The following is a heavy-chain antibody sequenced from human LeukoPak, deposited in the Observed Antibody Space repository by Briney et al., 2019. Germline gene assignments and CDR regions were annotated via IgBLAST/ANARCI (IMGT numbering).Heavy chain of an antibody. V-gene: IGHV4-34*01. D-gene: IGHD2-15*01. J-gene: IGHJ3*02. CDR3: ARVSYCDGGSCYFRSIDT. CDR1: GGSFSGYY. Sequence: PSETLSLTCAVYGGSFSGYYWSWIRQPPGKGLEWIGEINHSGSTNYNPSLKSRVTISVDTSKNQFSLKLSSVTAADTAVYYCARVSYCDGGSCYFRSIDTWGQGTMVTVSS. CDR2: INHSGST.